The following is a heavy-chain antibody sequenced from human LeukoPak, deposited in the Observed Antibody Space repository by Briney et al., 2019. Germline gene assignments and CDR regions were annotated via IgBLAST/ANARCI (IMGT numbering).Heavy chain of an antibody. CDR3: ARDDYLPPYYYDSSGYYGFDY. D-gene: IGHD3-22*01. CDR2: ISAYNGNT. J-gene: IGHJ4*02. V-gene: IGHV1-18*01. Sequence: GASVKVSCEASGYTFTSYGISWVRQAPGQGLEWMGWISAYNGNTNYAQKLQGRVTMTTDTSTSTAYMELRSLRSDDTAVYYCARDDYLPPYYYDSSGYYGFDYWGQGTLVTVSS. CDR1: GYTFTSYG.